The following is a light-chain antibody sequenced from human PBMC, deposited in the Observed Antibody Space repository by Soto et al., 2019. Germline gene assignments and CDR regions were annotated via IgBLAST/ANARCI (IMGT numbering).Light chain of an antibody. V-gene: IGKV2-28*01. CDR1: QSHLDPDGNHY. J-gene: IGKJ4*02. CDR3: MQSVEASVT. CDR2: FGY. Sequence: DIVLTQSPLSLPVTPGDSASMSCRACQSHLDPDGNHYLDWFLQKRGQTPQLLVYFGYNRSSGVRERFSVSGSSTYFTPIISRVEAVDVGVYYCMQSVEASVTFGGGTSVEIE.